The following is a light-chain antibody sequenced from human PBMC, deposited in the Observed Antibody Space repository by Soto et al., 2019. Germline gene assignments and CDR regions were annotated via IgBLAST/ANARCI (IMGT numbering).Light chain of an antibody. CDR3: LQATHWPRT. V-gene: IGKV2-30*01. Sequence: DVVMTQSPLSLPVTLGQPASISCRSSQSLLYSDGNTYLNWFHQRPGQSPRRLIYKVSNRDSGVPDTFSASGSGTDFTLKIIRVEAEDVGVSHCLQATHWPRTFGQGTKVEIK. CDR1: QSLLYSDGNTY. CDR2: KVS. J-gene: IGKJ1*01.